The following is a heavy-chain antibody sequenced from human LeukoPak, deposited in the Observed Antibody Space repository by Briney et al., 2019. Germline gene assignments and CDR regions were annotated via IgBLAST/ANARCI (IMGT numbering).Heavy chain of an antibody. CDR3: ARAKPLGGNYYFDY. Sequence: ASVKVSCKASGSTFTSYDINWVRQATGQGLEWMGWMNPDSGNTGYAQKFQGRVTMTRNTSISTAYMELSSLRSEDTAVYYCARAKPLGGNYYFDYWGQGTLVAVSS. CDR2: MNPDSGNT. D-gene: IGHD3-16*01. CDR1: GSTFTSYD. V-gene: IGHV1-8*01. J-gene: IGHJ4*02.